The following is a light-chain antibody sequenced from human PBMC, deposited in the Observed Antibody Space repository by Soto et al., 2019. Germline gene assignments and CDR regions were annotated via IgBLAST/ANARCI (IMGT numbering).Light chain of an antibody. V-gene: IGLV2-14*01. J-gene: IGLJ3*02. Sequence: QSALTQPASVSGSPGQSITISCTGTSSDIGDYNYVSWYQQHPGKAPKLMIYDVSNRPSGVSNRFSGSKSVNTASLTISGLQAEDEADYYCSSYTSSSLVFGGGTKLTVL. CDR3: SSYTSSSLV. CDR1: SSDIGDYNY. CDR2: DVS.